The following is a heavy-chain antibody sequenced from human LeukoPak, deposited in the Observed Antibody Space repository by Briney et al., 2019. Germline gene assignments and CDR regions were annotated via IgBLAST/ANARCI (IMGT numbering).Heavy chain of an antibody. Sequence: SVRLSCTASGVTFGSYVISWVRQAPGQGLEWMGDFIPVFETTNNAQGFQGRVTTTADESTSTAYLELSSLRSEDTAIYYCSASPGFCSGGSCYSSGKYFQLWGQGTLVTVPS. CDR1: GVTFGSYV. CDR2: FIPVFETT. CDR3: SASPGFCSGGSCYSSGKYFQL. V-gene: IGHV1-69*01. J-gene: IGHJ1*01. D-gene: IGHD2-15*01.